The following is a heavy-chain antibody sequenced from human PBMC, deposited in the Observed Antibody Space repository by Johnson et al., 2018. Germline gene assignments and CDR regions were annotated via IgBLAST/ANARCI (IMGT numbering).Heavy chain of an antibody. D-gene: IGHD4-17*01. Sequence: QVQLVETGGGVVQPGRSXRLSCAASGFTFSSYAMHWVRQAPGKGLEWVAVISYDGSNKYYADSVKGRFTISRDNSKNKLYLQMNSRRAEDTAVYYCARDAMTTVTTIDYMDVWGKGTTVTVSS. V-gene: IGHV3-30-3*01. CDR1: GFTFSSYA. CDR3: ARDAMTTVTTIDYMDV. CDR2: ISYDGSNK. J-gene: IGHJ6*03.